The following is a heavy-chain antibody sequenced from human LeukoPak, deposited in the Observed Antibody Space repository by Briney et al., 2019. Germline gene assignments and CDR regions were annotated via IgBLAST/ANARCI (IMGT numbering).Heavy chain of an antibody. CDR1: GCTFTNYG. CDR2: ISGYNGNT. CDR3: ARNTGKEYSRWFDP. V-gene: IGHV1-18*01. D-gene: IGHD4-11*01. J-gene: IGHJ5*02. Sequence: ASVKVSCKACGCTFTNYGITWVRQAPGQGLDWMGWISGYNGNTNYVQKFQGRVTMTTDTSTSTAYMELRSLRSDDTAVYYCARNTGKEYSRWFDPWGQGTLITVSS.